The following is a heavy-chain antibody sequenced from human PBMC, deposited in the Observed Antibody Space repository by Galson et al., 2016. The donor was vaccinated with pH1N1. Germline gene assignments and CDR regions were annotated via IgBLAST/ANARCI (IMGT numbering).Heavy chain of an antibody. V-gene: IGHV1-46*03. CDR1: GYTFTKYY. D-gene: IGHD2-2*01. CDR3: AQYCTSTTCPPHGMDV. Sequence: SVKVSCKASGYTFTKYYMHWVRQAPGQGLEWMGIINPSDGTTKSAQTFQGRITLTRDTSTSTVYMDLSRLRSEDTAVYYCAQYCTSTTCPPHGMDVWGQGTSVSVSS. CDR2: INPSDGTT. J-gene: IGHJ6*02.